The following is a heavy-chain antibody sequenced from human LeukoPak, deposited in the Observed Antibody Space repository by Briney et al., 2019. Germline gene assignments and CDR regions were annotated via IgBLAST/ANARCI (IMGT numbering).Heavy chain of an antibody. D-gene: IGHD1-26*01. CDR3: AKDVGKWESLHFFDY. CDR2: ISGSGAST. J-gene: IGHJ4*02. V-gene: IGHV3-23*01. Sequence: TGGSLRLSCAASGFTFSSSAMSWVRQVPGKGLEWVSGISGSGASTYYADSVTGRFTISRDNSRNTLYLQMNSLRGDDTAVYYCAKDVGKWESLHFFDYWGQGTLVTVSS. CDR1: GFTFSSSA.